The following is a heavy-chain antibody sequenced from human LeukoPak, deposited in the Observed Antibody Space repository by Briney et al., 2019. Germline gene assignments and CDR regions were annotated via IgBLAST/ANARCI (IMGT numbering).Heavy chain of an antibody. CDR1: EHTFSGYY. V-gene: IGHV1-2*02. D-gene: IGHD2-2*01. Sequence: GASVKVSCKTSEHTFSGYYMHWVRQAPGQGLEWMGLINPNSGATKYAQKFQGRVTMTRDISTITAYMDLSRLTSDDTAVYYCARLRATSWPTYYFDYWGQGTLVTVSS. CDR2: INPNSGAT. J-gene: IGHJ4*02. CDR3: ARLRATSWPTYYFDY.